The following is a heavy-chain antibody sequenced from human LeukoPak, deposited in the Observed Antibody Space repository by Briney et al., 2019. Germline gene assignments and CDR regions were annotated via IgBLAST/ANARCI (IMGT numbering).Heavy chain of an antibody. D-gene: IGHD6-19*01. V-gene: IGHV4-59*08. CDR1: GGSISSYY. CDR2: IYYSGST. CDR3: ARFRYSSGWVDY. J-gene: IGHJ4*02. Sequence: SETLSLTCTVSGGSISSYYWSWIRQPPGKGLEWIGYIYYSGSTNYSPSLKSRVTISVDTSKNQFSPKLGSVTAADTAVYYCARFRYSSGWVDYWGQGTLVTVSS.